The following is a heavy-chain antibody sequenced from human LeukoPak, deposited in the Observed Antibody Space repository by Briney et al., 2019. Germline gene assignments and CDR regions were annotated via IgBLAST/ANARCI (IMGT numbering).Heavy chain of an antibody. CDR2: IYPGDSDT. CDR3: ARPSPRGYSYGPAWLFDY. V-gene: IGHV5-51*01. D-gene: IGHD5-18*01. Sequence: GESLKISCKGSGYSFTSYWIGWVRQMPGKGLEWMGIIYPGDSDTRYSPSFQGQVTMSADKSINTAYLQWSSLKASDTAMYYCARPSPRGYSYGPAWLFDYWGQGTLVTVSS. J-gene: IGHJ4*02. CDR1: GYSFTSYW.